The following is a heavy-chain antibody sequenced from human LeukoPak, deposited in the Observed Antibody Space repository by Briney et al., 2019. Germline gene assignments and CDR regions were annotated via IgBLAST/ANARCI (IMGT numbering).Heavy chain of an antibody. D-gene: IGHD3-22*01. CDR2: ISGSGGST. Sequence: GGSLRLSCAASGFTFSSYAMSWVRQAPGKGLEWVSAISGSGGSTYYADSVKGRFTISRDNSKNTLYLQMNSLRAEDTAVYYCAKGPRITMIVVVVRFDIWGQGTMVTVSS. CDR1: GFTFSSYA. J-gene: IGHJ3*02. V-gene: IGHV3-23*01. CDR3: AKGPRITMIVVVVRFDI.